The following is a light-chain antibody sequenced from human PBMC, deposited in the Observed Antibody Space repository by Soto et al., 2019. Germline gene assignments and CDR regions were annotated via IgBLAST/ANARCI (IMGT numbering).Light chain of an antibody. V-gene: IGKV1-39*01. CDR2: AAS. J-gene: IGKJ3*01. CDR3: KQSYSTPFT. Sequence: DIQMTQSPSSLSASVGDRVTITCRASQSISSYLNWYQQKPGKAPKLLIYAASGLQSGVPSSVSGSGSGTDFTLTISSLQPEDFATYYGKQSYSTPFTVGPGTKVDIK. CDR1: QSISSY.